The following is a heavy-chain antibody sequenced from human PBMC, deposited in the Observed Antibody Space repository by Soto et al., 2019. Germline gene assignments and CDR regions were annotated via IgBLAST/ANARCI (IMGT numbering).Heavy chain of an antibody. D-gene: IGHD3-3*01. CDR3: ARTYYDFWSGTGYFDY. J-gene: IGHJ4*02. V-gene: IGHV4-39*01. Sequence: QLQLQESGPGLVKPSETLSLTCTVSGGSISSSSYYWGWIRQPPGKGLEWIGSIYYSGSTYYNPSLTSRVTISVDTSKNQFSLKLSSVTAADTAVYYCARTYYDFWSGTGYFDYWGQGTLVTVSS. CDR1: GGSISSSSYY. CDR2: IYYSGST.